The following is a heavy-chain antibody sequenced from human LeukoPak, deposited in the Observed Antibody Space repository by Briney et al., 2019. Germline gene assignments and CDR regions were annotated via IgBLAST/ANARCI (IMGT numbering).Heavy chain of an antibody. CDR2: IYYSGST. Sequence: SETLSLTCTVSGGSISSYYWSWIRQSPGKGLEWIGYIYYSGSTNYNPSLKSRVTISVDTSKNQFSLKLSSVTAADTAVYYCARERTFGGVISYWGQGTLVTVSS. V-gene: IGHV4-59*01. D-gene: IGHD3-16*02. J-gene: IGHJ4*02. CDR3: ARERTFGGVISY. CDR1: GGSISSYY.